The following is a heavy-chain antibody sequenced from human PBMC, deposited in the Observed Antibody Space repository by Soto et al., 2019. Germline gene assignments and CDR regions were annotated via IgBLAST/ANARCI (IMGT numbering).Heavy chain of an antibody. CDR2: ISASGSS. CDR1: GGSISSGSFY. V-gene: IGHV4-31*03. Sequence: QVQLQESGPGLVKPSQTLTLTCTVSGGSISSGSFYWSWIRQHPGKGLEWIGHISASGSSYYNPYLESRVTISVDATNIEFSVMWSAVTSADTAVFYCATTTCYVIFTAYYYLFDYWGQGTLVTVSS. J-gene: IGHJ4*02. D-gene: IGHD3-9*01. CDR3: ATTTCYVIFTAYYYLFDY.